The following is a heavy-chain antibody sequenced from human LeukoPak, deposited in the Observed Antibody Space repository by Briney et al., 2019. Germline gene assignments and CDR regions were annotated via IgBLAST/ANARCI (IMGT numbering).Heavy chain of an antibody. CDR2: IYYSGST. CDR3: AREGEWYYGMDV. J-gene: IGHJ6*02. Sequence: PSETLSLTCTVSGGSISSSSYYWGWIRQPPGKGLEWIGSIYYSGSTYYNPSLKSRVTISVDTSKNQFSLKLSSVTAADTAVYYCAREGEWYYGMDVWGQGTTVTVSS. CDR1: GGSISSSSYY. V-gene: IGHV4-39*07. D-gene: IGHD2-21*01.